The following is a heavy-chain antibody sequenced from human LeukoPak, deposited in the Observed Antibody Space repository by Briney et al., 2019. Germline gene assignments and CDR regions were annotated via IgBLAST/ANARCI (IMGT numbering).Heavy chain of an antibody. D-gene: IGHD3-10*01. CDR3: MRDYMGWFDP. CDR1: GFSLSNFQ. CDR2: ISLDGSTE. J-gene: IGHJ5*02. Sequence: GRSLRLSCVASGFSLSNFQMYWVRQAPGKGLEWVSIISLDGSTEFYADSVKGRFTISRDTASNTMHLEMNNLRIEDTAVYYCMRDYMGWFDPWGQGSLVTVSS. V-gene: IGHV3-30-3*01.